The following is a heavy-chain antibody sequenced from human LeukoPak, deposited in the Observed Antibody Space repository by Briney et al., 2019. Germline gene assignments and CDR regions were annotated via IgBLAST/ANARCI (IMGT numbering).Heavy chain of an antibody. CDR2: IYHSGST. Sequence: PSETLSLTCTVSGGSISSSSYYWGWIRQPPGKGLEWIGSIYHSGSTYYNPSLKSRVTISVDTSKNQFSLKLSSVTAADTAVYYCARARWELLPFDYWGQGTLVTVSS. V-gene: IGHV4-39*07. D-gene: IGHD1-26*01. CDR3: ARARWELLPFDY. J-gene: IGHJ4*02. CDR1: GGSISSSSYY.